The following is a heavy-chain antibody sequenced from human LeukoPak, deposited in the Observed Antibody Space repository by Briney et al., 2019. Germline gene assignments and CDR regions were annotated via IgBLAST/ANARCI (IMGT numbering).Heavy chain of an antibody. Sequence: ASVKVSCKASGYTFTSYDINWVRQATGRGLEWMGWMNPNSGNTGYAQKFQGRVTMTRNTSISTAYMELSSLRSEDTAVYYCARAIRGRIAARPYYFDYWGQGTLVTVSS. CDR2: MNPNSGNT. V-gene: IGHV1-8*01. CDR3: ARAIRGRIAARPYYFDY. J-gene: IGHJ4*02. CDR1: GYTFTSYD. D-gene: IGHD6-6*01.